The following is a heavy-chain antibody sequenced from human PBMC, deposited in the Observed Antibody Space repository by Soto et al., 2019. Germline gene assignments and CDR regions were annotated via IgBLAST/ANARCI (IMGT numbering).Heavy chain of an antibody. V-gene: IGHV1-2*02. CDR3: ARETGDYYGSGSYSPLDY. J-gene: IGHJ4*02. Sequence: QVQLVQSGAEVKKPGASVKVSCKASGYTFTGYYMHWVRQAPGQGLEWMGWINPNSGGTNYAQKFQGRVTMTRDTSISTAYMELSRLRSYDTAVYYCARETGDYYGSGSYSPLDYWGQGTLVTVSS. CDR1: GYTFTGYY. CDR2: INPNSGGT. D-gene: IGHD3-10*01.